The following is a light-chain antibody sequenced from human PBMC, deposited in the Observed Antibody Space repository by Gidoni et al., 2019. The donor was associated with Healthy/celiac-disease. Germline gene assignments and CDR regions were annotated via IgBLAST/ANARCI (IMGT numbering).Light chain of an antibody. J-gene: IGKJ2*01. CDR3: QQYNTYPYT. CDR1: HSISSG. V-gene: IGKV1-5*03. CDR2: KSS. Sequence: DIQMTQSPSTLSASVGDRVTITCRASHSISSGLAWYQQKPGKAPKLLIYKSSNLESGVPSRFSGSGSGTEFTLTISSLQPDYFATYYCQQYNTYPYTFGQGTKLEIK.